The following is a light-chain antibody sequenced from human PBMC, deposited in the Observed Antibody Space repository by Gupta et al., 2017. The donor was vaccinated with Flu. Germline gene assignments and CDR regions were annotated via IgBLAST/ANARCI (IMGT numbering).Light chain of an antibody. Sequence: SVVTQPPSVSAAPTQRVTISCSGSTSNIGDNGVSWYQHFPGKAPKLLIYFNDLRPSGVSGRISGSKTGTSAYLTINGLQSEDEADYYCAAWDDSLNGWVFGGGTKLTVL. CDR3: AAWDDSLNGWV. CDR1: TSNIGDNG. V-gene: IGLV1-36*01. J-gene: IGLJ3*02. CDR2: FND.